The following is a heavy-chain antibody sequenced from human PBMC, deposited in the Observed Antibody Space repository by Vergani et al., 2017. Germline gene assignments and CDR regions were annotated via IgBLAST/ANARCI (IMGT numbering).Heavy chain of an antibody. J-gene: IGHJ6*02. CDR3: ASTQRGLPRDYGMDV. CDR1: GFTFSDYY. V-gene: IGHV3-11*05. CDR2: ISSSSSYT. Sequence: QVQLVESGGGLVKPGGSLRLSCAASGFTFSDYYMSWIRQAPGKGLEWVSYISSSSSYTNYADPVKGRFTISRDNAKNSLYLQMNSLRAEDTAVYYCASTQRGLPRDYGMDVWGQGTTVTVSS. D-gene: IGHD3-16*01.